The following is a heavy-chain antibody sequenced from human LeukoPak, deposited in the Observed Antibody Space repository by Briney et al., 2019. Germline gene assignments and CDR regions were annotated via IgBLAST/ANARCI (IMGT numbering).Heavy chain of an antibody. V-gene: IGHV1-69*13. Sequence: VASVKVSCKASVVTFSSYAISWVRQAPGQGLEWMGGIIPIFSTANYAQKFQGRVTISADESPRTAYMGLSTLSPEDTAVYHCARGSGGPRYFDWLLSYWGQGTLVTVSS. CDR3: ARGSGGPRYFDWLLSY. D-gene: IGHD3-9*01. CDR1: VVTFSSYA. CDR2: IIPIFSTA. J-gene: IGHJ4*02.